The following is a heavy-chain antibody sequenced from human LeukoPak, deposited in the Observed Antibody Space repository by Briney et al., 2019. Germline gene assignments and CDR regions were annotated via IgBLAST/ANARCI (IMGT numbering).Heavy chain of an antibody. CDR1: GFTFSSYS. J-gene: IGHJ6*04. CDR3: ARASPPSYNWSVLYYYYGMDV. CDR2: ISSSSSYI. D-gene: IGHD1-1*01. Sequence: GGSLRLSCAASGFTFSSYSMNWVRQAPGRGLEWVSSISSSSSYIYYADSVKGRFTISRDNAKNSLYLQMNSLRAEDTAVYYCARASPPSYNWSVLYYYYGMDVWGKGTTVTVSS. V-gene: IGHV3-21*01.